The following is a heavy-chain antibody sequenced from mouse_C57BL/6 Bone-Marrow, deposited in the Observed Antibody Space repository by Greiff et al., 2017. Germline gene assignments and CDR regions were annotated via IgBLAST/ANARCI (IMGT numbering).Heavy chain of an antibody. CDR2: ISNGGGST. D-gene: IGHD1-1*01. J-gene: IGHJ1*03. CDR3: ARLYYYGSLWYFDV. Sequence: EVKLMESGGGLVQPGGSLKLSCAASGFTFSDYYMYWVRHTPEKRLEWVAYISNGGGSTYYPDTVKGRFTISRDNAKNTLYLQMSRLKSEDTAMYYCARLYYYGSLWYFDVWGTGTTVTVSS. CDR1: GFTFSDYY. V-gene: IGHV5-12*01.